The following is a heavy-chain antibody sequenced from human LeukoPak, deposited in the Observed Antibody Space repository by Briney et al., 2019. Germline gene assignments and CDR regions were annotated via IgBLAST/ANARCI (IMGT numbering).Heavy chain of an antibody. D-gene: IGHD3-10*01. Sequence: PSETLSLTCTVSGGSIRSNSYYWGWIRQPPGKGLEWIGNIYYSGSTYYNPSLKSRVTISVDTSKTQFSLNLSAVTAADTAVFFCASVRRGFGESSKYYSYYYMDVWGNGTTVTISS. V-gene: IGHV4-39*01. CDR2: IYYSGST. CDR3: ASVRRGFGESSKYYSYYYMDV. CDR1: GGSIRSNSYY. J-gene: IGHJ6*03.